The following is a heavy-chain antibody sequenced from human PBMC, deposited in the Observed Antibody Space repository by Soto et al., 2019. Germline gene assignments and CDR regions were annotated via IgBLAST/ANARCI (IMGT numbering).Heavy chain of an antibody. V-gene: IGHV4-59*12. CDR2: IYYSGST. D-gene: IGHD3-16*02. Sequence: ETLSLTCTVSGGSINNYYWSWIRQPPGKGLEWIGYIYYSGSTSYNPSLKSRLTISVDTSKNQFSLKLSSVTAADTAVYYCARGVIHWGQGTLVTVSS. CDR3: ARGVIH. J-gene: IGHJ4*02. CDR1: GGSINNYY.